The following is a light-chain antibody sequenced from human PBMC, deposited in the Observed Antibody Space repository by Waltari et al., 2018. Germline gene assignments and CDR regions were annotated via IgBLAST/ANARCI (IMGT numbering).Light chain of an antibody. Sequence: QAALTQPPSVSGSPGQSVTIFCTGTSSDIGGYNYVSWYQQYPGKAPKLMIYDVSERPAGGSARCTGSKSGNTASLTISGLQSEDEADYYCGSYARINTLLFGGGTRLTVL. CDR2: DVS. CDR3: GSYARINTLL. J-gene: IGLJ2*01. CDR1: SSDIGGYNY. V-gene: IGLV2-11*01.